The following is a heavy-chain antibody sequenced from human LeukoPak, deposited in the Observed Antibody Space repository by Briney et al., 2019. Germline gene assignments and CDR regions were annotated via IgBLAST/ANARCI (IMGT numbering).Heavy chain of an antibody. CDR1: GFTFSNYA. CDR2: LWYDGSNK. V-gene: IGHV3-30*19. CDR3: AREIAAVVDY. D-gene: IGHD6-13*01. J-gene: IGHJ4*02. Sequence: GGSLRLSCAASGFTFSNYAMDWVRQVPGKGLEWVAVLWYDGSNKYYADSVKGRFTISRDNSKNTLYLQMNSLRAEDTAVYYCAREIAAVVDYWGQGILVAVSS.